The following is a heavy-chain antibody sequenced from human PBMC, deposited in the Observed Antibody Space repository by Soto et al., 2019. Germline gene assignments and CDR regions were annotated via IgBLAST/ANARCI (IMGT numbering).Heavy chain of an antibody. Sequence: PSETLSLTCTVSGASITSGDSYWSWIRQPPGKGLEWIGYIHYSGSTYYNPSLESRVIISVDTSKNQFSLKLSSVTAADTAVYYCARVQRNYYDSSGPSGTNNWFDPWGQGAPVPVYS. CDR3: ARVQRNYYDSSGPSGTNNWFDP. CDR2: IHYSGST. J-gene: IGHJ5*02. CDR1: GASITSGDSY. V-gene: IGHV4-30-4*01. D-gene: IGHD3-22*01.